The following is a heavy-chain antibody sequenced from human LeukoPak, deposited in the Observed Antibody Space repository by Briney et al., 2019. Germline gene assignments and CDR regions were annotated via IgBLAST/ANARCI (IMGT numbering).Heavy chain of an antibody. J-gene: IGHJ4*02. CDR1: GGSISSYY. Sequence: PSETLSLTCTVSGGSISSYYWSWIRQPAGKGLEWIGHIYNSGSTNYNPSLKGRVTMSVATSKNQFSLHLSSVTAADTAVYYCARSAFLVTAPGLSYFDYWGQGTLVTVSS. V-gene: IGHV4-4*07. CDR2: IYNSGST. CDR3: ARSAFLVTAPGLSYFDY. D-gene: IGHD6-13*01.